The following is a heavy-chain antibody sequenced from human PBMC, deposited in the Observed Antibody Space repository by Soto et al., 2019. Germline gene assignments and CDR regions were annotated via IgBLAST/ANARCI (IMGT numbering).Heavy chain of an antibody. Sequence: QVQLVQSGAEVKKPGSSVKVSCKASGGTFSSYAISWVRQAPGQGLEWMGGLIPIFGTANYAQKFQGRVTITSYKSTSIDYMELSSLRAEVTAVYYCARDADAWKGYCSGGSCLSIDYWGQGTLVTVSS. V-gene: IGHV1-69*06. CDR3: ARDADAWKGYCSGGSCLSIDY. CDR1: GGTFSSYA. CDR2: LIPIFGTA. J-gene: IGHJ4*02. D-gene: IGHD2-15*01.